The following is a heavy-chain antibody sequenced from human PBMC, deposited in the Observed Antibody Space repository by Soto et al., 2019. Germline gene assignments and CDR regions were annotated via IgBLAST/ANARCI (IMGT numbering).Heavy chain of an antibody. CDR1: GGTFSSYA. CDR2: IIPIFGTA. CDR3: ARDILPVITLDY. D-gene: IGHD3-22*01. Sequence: QVQLVQSGAEVKKPGSSVKVSCKASGGTFSSYAISWVRQAPGQGLEWMGGIIPIFGTANYAQKFQGRVTIXAXXSTSTAYMELSSLRSEDTAVYYCARDILPVITLDYWGQGTLVTVSS. J-gene: IGHJ4*02. V-gene: IGHV1-69*12.